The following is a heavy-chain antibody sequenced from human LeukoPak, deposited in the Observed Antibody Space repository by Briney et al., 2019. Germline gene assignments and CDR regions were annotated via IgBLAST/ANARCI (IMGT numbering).Heavy chain of an antibody. CDR2: ISSSSSTI. V-gene: IGHV3-48*01. CDR3: ARDANYYDSSGYCVY. CDR1: GFTFSSYS. D-gene: IGHD3-22*01. Sequence: GGSLRLSCAASGFTFSSYSMNWVRQAPGKGLEWVSYISSSSSTIYYADSVKGRFTISRDNAKNSLYLQMNSLRAEDTAVYYCARDANYYDSSGYCVYWGQGTLVTVSS. J-gene: IGHJ4*02.